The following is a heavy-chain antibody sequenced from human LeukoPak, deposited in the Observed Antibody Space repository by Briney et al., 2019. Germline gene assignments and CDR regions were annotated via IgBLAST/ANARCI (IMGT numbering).Heavy chain of an antibody. CDR3: ARGRVGATSHSNWFFDL. Sequence: GASVKVSCKFSGYTFTSYDINWVRQATGQGLEWMGWMNPNSGYTGYAQKFQGRVTMTSDTSITTAYMDLSSLTSEDTAVYYCARGRVGATSHSNWFFDLWGRVTPVTVSS. V-gene: IGHV1-8*01. D-gene: IGHD1-26*01. CDR2: MNPNSGYT. CDR1: GYTFTSYD. J-gene: IGHJ2*01.